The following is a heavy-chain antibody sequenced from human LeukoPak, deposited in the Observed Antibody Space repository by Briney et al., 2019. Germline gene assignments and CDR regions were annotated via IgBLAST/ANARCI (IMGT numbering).Heavy chain of an antibody. CDR1: GYTFTGYY. V-gene: IGHV1-2*02. Sequence: GASVKVSCKASGYTFTGYYMHWVRQAPGQGLEWMGWINPNSGGTNYAQKFQGRVTMTRDTSISTAYMELSSLRSEDTAVYYCARFIRYPTYYYYMDVWGKGTTVTISS. CDR2: INPNSGGT. D-gene: IGHD3-9*01. CDR3: ARFIRYPTYYYYMDV. J-gene: IGHJ6*03.